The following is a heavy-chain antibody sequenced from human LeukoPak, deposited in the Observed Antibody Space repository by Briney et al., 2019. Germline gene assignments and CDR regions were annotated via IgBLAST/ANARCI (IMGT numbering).Heavy chain of an antibody. J-gene: IGHJ6*03. CDR3: AKDRLSGPAANYYYYMDA. CDR1: GFTFSSYA. D-gene: IGHD2-2*01. Sequence: TGGSLRLSCAASGFTFSSYAMSWVRQAPGKGLEWVSAISGSGGSTYYADSVKGRFTISRDNSKNTLYLQMNSLRAEDTAVYYCAKDRLSGPAANYYYYMDAWGKGTTVTVSS. V-gene: IGHV3-23*01. CDR2: ISGSGGST.